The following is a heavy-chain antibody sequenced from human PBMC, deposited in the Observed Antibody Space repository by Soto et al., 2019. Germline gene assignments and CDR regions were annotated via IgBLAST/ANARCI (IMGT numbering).Heavy chain of an antibody. CDR1: GGTFSTLA. D-gene: IGHD4-17*01. V-gene: IGHV1-69*01. CDR3: ARAPYEDYAVPEPNYFDS. CDR2: IIPIFGRP. J-gene: IGHJ4*02. Sequence: QVQLVQSGTEVKKPGSSVKVSCKASGGTFSTLAVSWVRQAPGQGLEWMGGIIPIFGRPVYAQNFQGRVTITADESTSIVYMKLSSLSSADTAVYYCARAPYEDYAVPEPNYFDSWGQGTLVTVSS.